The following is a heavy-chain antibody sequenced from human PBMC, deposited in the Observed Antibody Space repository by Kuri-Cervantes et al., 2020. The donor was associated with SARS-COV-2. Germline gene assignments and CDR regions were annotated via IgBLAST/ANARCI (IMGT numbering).Heavy chain of an antibody. D-gene: IGHD3-22*01. V-gene: IGHV1-2*04. CDR1: GYTFTGYY. Sequence: ASVKVSCKASGYTFTGYYMHWVRQAPGQGLEWMGWINPNSGGTNYAQKFQGWVTMTRDTSISTVYMELSRLRSDDTAVYYCARPTPFRRLVVISQGRAFDIWGQGTMVTVSS. J-gene: IGHJ3*02. CDR2: INPNSGGT. CDR3: ARPTPFRRLVVISQGRAFDI.